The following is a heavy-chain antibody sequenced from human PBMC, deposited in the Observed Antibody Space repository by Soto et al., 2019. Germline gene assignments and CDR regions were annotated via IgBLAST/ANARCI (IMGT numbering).Heavy chain of an antibody. CDR2: TYYRAKWNN. J-gene: IGHJ6*02. Sequence: SQTLSLTCAISGDSVSSNSAAWNWIRQYPSRGLEWLKRTYYRAKWNNDYAVAVNSRITINPDTSKNHFYLQLNSVTPEDTAVYYCARDQNYYGMDVWGQGTTVTVSS. CDR1: GDSVSSNSAA. V-gene: IGHV6-1*01. CDR3: ARDQNYYGMDV.